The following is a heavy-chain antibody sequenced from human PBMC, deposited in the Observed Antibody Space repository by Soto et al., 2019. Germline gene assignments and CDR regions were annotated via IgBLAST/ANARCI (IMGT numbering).Heavy chain of an antibody. CDR2: MNPNSGNT. CDR1: GYTFTSYY. V-gene: IGHV1-8*01. Sequence: ASVKVSCKASGYTFTSYYINWVRQATGQGLEWMGWMNPNSGNTGYAQKFQGRVTMTRNTSISTAYMELSSLRSEDTAVYYCARGRRGWLDFDYWGQGTLVTVSS. CDR3: ARGRRGWLDFDY. J-gene: IGHJ4*02. D-gene: IGHD6-19*01.